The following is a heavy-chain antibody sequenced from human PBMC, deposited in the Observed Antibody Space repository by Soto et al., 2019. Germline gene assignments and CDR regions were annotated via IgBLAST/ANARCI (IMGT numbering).Heavy chain of an antibody. D-gene: IGHD3-16*01. J-gene: IGHJ4*02. V-gene: IGHV3-23*01. CDR2: ISGNANDI. Sequence: EVHLLESGGALVQPGGSLRLSCAASGFTFSNHAMNWVRQAPGKGREWLSAISGNANDIYYADSVKGRFTISRDSSTNTVFLQMNSLRAEDTALYYCAKKRSGSWSMGCFDSWGQGTLVTVSS. CDR1: GFTFSNHA. CDR3: AKKRSGSWSMGCFDS.